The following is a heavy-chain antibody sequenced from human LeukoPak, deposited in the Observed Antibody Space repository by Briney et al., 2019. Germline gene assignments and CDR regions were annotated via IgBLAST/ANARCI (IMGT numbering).Heavy chain of an antibody. CDR1: GFTFSDDG. CDR3: NTGVVLFPCYFYY. J-gene: IGHJ4*02. V-gene: IGHV3-15*01. CDR2: VKSKTDGGAT. Sequence: GGSLRLSCAASGFTFSDDGMSWVRQAPGKGLEWVGRVKSKTDGGATDYAAPVKGRFTLSRDDSRNTLYLQMSSLKTDDTAVYYANTGVVLFPCYFYYWGQGTLVTVSS. D-gene: IGHD2-8*01.